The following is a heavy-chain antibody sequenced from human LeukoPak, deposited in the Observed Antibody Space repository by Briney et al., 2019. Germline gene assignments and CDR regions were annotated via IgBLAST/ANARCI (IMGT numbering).Heavy chain of an antibody. V-gene: IGHV3-23*01. CDR3: AKRGVVIRVILVGFHKEAYYFDS. CDR2: ISDSGGRT. D-gene: IGHD3-22*01. CDR1: GITLSNYG. J-gene: IGHJ4*02. Sequence: GSLRLSCAVSGITLSNYGMTWVRQAPGKGLEWVAGISDSGGRTNYADSVKGRFTISSDNPKNTLYLQMNSLRAEDTDVYFCAKRGVVIRVILVGFHKEAYYFDSWGQGALVTVSS.